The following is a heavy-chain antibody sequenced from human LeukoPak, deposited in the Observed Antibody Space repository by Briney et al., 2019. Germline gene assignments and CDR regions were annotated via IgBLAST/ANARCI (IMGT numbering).Heavy chain of an antibody. J-gene: IGHJ6*03. CDR1: GYTFTSYG. CDR3: ARAPPLYDILTGYYYYYYMDV. D-gene: IGHD3-9*01. V-gene: IGHV1-18*01. Sequence: GASVKVSCKASGYTFTSYGISWVRQAPGQGLEWMGWISAYNGNTNYAQKLQGRVTMTTDTSTSTAYMELRSLRSDDTAVYYCARAPPLYDILTGYYYYYYMDVWGKGTTVTASS. CDR2: ISAYNGNT.